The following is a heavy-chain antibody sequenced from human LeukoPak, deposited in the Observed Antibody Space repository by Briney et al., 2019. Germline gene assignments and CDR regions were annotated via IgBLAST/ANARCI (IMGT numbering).Heavy chain of an antibody. J-gene: IGHJ5*02. CDR1: GFTFSSYG. V-gene: IGHV3-33*01. D-gene: IGHD3-16*02. Sequence: PGTSLRLSCAASGFTFSSYGMHWVRQAPGKGLEWVAVICYDGSNKYYADSVKGRFTISRDNSKNTLYLQMNSLRAEDTAVYYCARGAQPYYDYVWGSYRHNWFDPWGQGTLVTVSS. CDR2: ICYDGSNK. CDR3: ARGAQPYYDYVWGSYRHNWFDP.